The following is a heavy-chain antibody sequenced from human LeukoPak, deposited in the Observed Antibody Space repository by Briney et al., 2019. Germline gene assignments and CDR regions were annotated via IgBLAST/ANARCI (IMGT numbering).Heavy chain of an antibody. CDR3: ARALGGSFDFDY. J-gene: IGHJ4*02. CDR1: GYTFTSYA. V-gene: IGHV1-3*02. CDR2: SNAGNGNT. D-gene: IGHD1-26*01. Sequence: ASVKVSCKASGYTFTSYAMHWVRQAPGQRLEWMGWSNAGNGNTKYSQEFQGRVTITRDTSASTAYMVLSSLRSEDMAVYYCARALGGSFDFDYWGQGTLVTVSS.